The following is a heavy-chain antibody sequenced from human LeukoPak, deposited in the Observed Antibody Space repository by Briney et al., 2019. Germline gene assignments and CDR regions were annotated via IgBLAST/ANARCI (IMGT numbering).Heavy chain of an antibody. CDR3: ARGPPATPFYYYYYMDV. Sequence: ASVKVSCKASGYTFTSYYMHWVRQAPGQGLEWMGIINPSGGSTSYAQKFQGRVTMTRDMSTSTVYMELSSLRSEDTAVYYCARGPPATPFYYYYYMDVWGKGTTVTVSS. J-gene: IGHJ6*03. CDR1: GYTFTSYY. CDR2: INPSGGST. V-gene: IGHV1-46*01. D-gene: IGHD1-26*01.